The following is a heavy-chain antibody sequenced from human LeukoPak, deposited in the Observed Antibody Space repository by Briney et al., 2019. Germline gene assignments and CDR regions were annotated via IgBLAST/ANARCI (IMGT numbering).Heavy chain of an antibody. CDR3: ARSEPAANFDY. D-gene: IGHD2-2*01. Sequence: GRSLRLSCADSGSTFSSYWMHWVRQAPGKGLVWVSRINTDGSSTSYADSVKGRFTISRDNAKNTLYLQMNSLRAEDTAVYYCARSEPAANFDYWGQGTLVTVSS. V-gene: IGHV3-74*01. CDR2: INTDGSST. CDR1: GSTFSSYW. J-gene: IGHJ4*02.